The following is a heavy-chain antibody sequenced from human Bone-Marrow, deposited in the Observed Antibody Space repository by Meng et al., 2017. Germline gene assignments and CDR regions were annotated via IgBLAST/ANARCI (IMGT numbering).Heavy chain of an antibody. J-gene: IGHJ4*02. D-gene: IGHD3-22*01. CDR3: AREDYYDSSGYLVGDY. CDR1: GFTFSSYS. CDR2: INSDGSST. V-gene: IGHV3-74*01. Sequence: LSLTCAASGFTFSSYSMNWVRQAPGKGLVWVSRINSDGSSTSYADSVKSRFTISRDNAKNTLYLQMNSLRAEDTAVYYCAREDYYDSSGYLVGDYWGQGTLVTVSS.